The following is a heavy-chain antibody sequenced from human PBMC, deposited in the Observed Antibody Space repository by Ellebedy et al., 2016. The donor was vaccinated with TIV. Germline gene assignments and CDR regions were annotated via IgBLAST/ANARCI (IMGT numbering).Heavy chain of an antibody. Sequence: MPSETLSLTCTVSGGSISNSDYYWNWIRQPPGKGLEWIGSIYYSGSAYSNPSLKRRVTVSVDTSKNQFSLNLSSVTAADTAVYYCARDPALPRGRFDTWGQGTLVTVSS. CDR1: GGSISNSDYY. J-gene: IGHJ5*02. CDR2: IYYSGSA. CDR3: ARDPALPRGRFDT. V-gene: IGHV4-39*07.